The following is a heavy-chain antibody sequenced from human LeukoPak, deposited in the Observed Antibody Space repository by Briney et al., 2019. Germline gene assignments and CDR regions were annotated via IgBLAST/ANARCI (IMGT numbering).Heavy chain of an antibody. D-gene: IGHD6-19*01. CDR1: GFTFSSYA. CDR3: AYSSGWYRLDY. V-gene: IGHV4-39*01. Sequence: GSLRLSCAASGFTFSSYAMSWVRQPPGKGLEWIGSIYYSGSTYYNPSLKSRVTISVDTSKNQFSLKLSSVTAADTAVYYCAYSSGWYRLDYWGQGTLVTVSS. CDR2: IYYSGST. J-gene: IGHJ4*02.